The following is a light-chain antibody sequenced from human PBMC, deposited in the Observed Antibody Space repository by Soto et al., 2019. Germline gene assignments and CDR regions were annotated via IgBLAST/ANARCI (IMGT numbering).Light chain of an antibody. CDR1: QSVTNY. Sequence: EIVLTQSPATLSWSPGERATLSSRASQSVTNYLAWYQQKPGQAPRLLIYDASTRATGIPARFSGSGSGTDFTLTISSLEPEDFAVYYCQQRSTWPPTFGGGTKVEIK. CDR3: QQRSTWPPT. CDR2: DAS. J-gene: IGKJ4*01. V-gene: IGKV3-11*01.